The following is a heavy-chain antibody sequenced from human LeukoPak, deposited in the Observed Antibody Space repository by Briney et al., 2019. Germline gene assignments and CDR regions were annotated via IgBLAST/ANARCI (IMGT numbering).Heavy chain of an antibody. Sequence: GGSLRLSCAASGFTFSSYSMNWVRQAPGKGLEWVSYISSSSSTIYYADSVKGRFTISRDNAKNSLYLQMNSLRAEDTAVYYCAKLDYDSSGYYSDWGQGTLVTVSS. J-gene: IGHJ4*02. CDR3: AKLDYDSSGYYSD. D-gene: IGHD3-22*01. CDR1: GFTFSSYS. CDR2: ISSSSSTI. V-gene: IGHV3-48*01.